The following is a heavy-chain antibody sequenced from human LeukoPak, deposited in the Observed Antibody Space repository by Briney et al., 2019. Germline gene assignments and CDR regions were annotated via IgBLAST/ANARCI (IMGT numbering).Heavy chain of an antibody. V-gene: IGHV3-23*01. D-gene: IGHD3-22*01. J-gene: IGHJ4*02. CDR3: AKASSGYYSDYFDY. Sequence: GGSLRLYGAASGFTFSSYAMSWVRQAPGKGRKWVSAISRSGGSTYYADSVKGRFTISRDNSKNPLYLQMNSLRAEDTAVYYCAKASSGYYSDYFDYWGQGTLVTVSS. CDR2: ISRSGGST. CDR1: GFTFSSYA.